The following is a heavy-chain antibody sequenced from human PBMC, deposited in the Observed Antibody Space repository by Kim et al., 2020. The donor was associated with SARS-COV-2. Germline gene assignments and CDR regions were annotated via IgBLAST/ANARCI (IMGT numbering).Heavy chain of an antibody. CDR2: ISGSGGST. CDR3: AKDSGRYCSGGSCPY. CDR1: GFTFSSYA. J-gene: IGHJ4*02. V-gene: IGHV3-23*01. Sequence: GGSLRLSCAASGFTFSSYAMSWVRQAPGKGLEWVSAISGSGGSTYYADSVKGRFTISRDNSKNTLYLQMNSLRAEDTAVYYCAKDSGRYCSGGSCPYWGQGTLFTVSS. D-gene: IGHD2-15*01.